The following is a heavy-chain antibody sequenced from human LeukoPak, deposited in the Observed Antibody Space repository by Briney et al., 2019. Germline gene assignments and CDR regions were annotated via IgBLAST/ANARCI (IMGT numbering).Heavy chain of an antibody. Sequence: PGRSLRLSCAASGFTFDDYAMHWVRQAPGRGLEWVAFIRPDGSNEYYAASVRGRFAISRDNSQNTLHLQMNSPRLEDTAVYYCARADIVVVPALDPWGQGTLVTVSS. CDR2: IRPDGSNE. V-gene: IGHV3-30*09. CDR3: ARADIVVVPALDP. J-gene: IGHJ5*02. D-gene: IGHD2-2*01. CDR1: GFTFDDYA.